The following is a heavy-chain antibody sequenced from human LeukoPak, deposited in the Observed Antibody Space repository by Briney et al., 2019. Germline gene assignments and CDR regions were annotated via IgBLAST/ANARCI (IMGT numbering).Heavy chain of an antibody. CDR1: GFTFSSYA. J-gene: IGHJ4*02. D-gene: IGHD6-13*01. V-gene: IGHV3-33*08. CDR3: ARDGGLYSSSWFDY. CDR2: IWYDGSNK. Sequence: PGGSLRLSCAASGFTFSSYAMHWVRQAPGKGLEWVAVIWYDGSNKYYADSVKGRFTISRDNSMNTLYLQMNSLRAEDTAVYYCARDGGLYSSSWFDYWGQGTLVTVSS.